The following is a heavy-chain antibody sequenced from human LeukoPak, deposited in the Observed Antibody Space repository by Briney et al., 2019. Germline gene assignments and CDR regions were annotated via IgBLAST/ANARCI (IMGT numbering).Heavy chain of an antibody. CDR3: ARVAMYEFFFDY. Sequence: PSETLSLTCTVSGGSIGIYYWSWIRQPAGKGLEWIGCIYNSGHTKYSPSLESRVTMSIDTYKNQFSLKLSSVSAADTAVYYCARVAMYEFFFDYWGQGTLVTVSS. CDR2: IYNSGHT. D-gene: IGHD2-8*01. V-gene: IGHV4-4*07. CDR1: GGSIGIYY. J-gene: IGHJ4*02.